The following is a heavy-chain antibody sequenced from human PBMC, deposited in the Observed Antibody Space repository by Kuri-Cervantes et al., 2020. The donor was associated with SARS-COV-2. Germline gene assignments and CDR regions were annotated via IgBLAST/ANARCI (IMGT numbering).Heavy chain of an antibody. CDR1: GLTFSDNS. CDR2: ISSTSSYI. V-gene: IGHV3-21*01. CDR3: ARDCSSPYKYYYYYYMDV. D-gene: IGHD6-13*01. J-gene: IGHJ6*03. Sequence: GGSLRLSCVISGLTFSDNSINWVRQAPGKGLEWVSSISSTSSYIYYADSVKGRFTISRDNAKNSLYLQMNSLRAEDTAVYYCARDCSSPYKYYYYYYMDVWGKGTTVTVSS.